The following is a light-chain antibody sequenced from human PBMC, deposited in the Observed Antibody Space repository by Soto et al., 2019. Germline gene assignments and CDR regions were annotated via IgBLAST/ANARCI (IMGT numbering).Light chain of an antibody. Sequence: IQMTQSPSTLSASVGDRVTITCRASQSISSWLAWYQQKPGQAPKLLIYDASSLDSGVPSRFSGSGSGTEFTLTISSLQPDDFATYYCQQYNSYPLTFGGGTKVDIK. J-gene: IGKJ4*01. CDR2: DAS. CDR1: QSISSW. V-gene: IGKV1-5*01. CDR3: QQYNSYPLT.